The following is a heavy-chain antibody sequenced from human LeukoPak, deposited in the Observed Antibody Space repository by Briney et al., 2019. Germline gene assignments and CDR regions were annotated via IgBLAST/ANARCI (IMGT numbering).Heavy chain of an antibody. CDR1: GGTFSSYA. Sequence: ASVKVSCKASGGTFSSYAISWVRQAPGQGLEWMGGIIPIFGTANYAQKFQGRVTITADESTSTAYMELSSLRSEDTAVYYCAITTGTVVYYYYGMDVWGQGTTVTVSS. J-gene: IGHJ6*02. D-gene: IGHD3-9*01. CDR3: AITTGTVVYYYYGMDV. V-gene: IGHV1-69*01. CDR2: IIPIFGTA.